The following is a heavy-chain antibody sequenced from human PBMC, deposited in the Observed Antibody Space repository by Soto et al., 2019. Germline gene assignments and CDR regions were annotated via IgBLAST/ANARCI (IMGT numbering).Heavy chain of an antibody. J-gene: IGHJ4*02. CDR3: ARGDLVGNPDY. D-gene: IGHD2-15*01. CDR1: GYTFTRLD. V-gene: IGHV1-8*01. Sequence: QVQLVQSGAEVKKPGASVKVSCKASGYTFTRLDINWVRQATGQGLEWMGWLSPNSGKSGYAKKFQGRVTMSVNTSISTADMELSGLISDDTAVYYCARGDLVGNPDYWGQGTLVTVYS. CDR2: LSPNSGKS.